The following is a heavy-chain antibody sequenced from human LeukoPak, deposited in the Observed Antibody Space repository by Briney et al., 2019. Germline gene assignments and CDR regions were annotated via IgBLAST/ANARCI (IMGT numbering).Heavy chain of an antibody. V-gene: IGHV3-48*01. Sequence: GGSLRLSCAASGFTFSSYSMNWVRQAPGKGLEGVSYISTSSSTIYYADSVKGRFTISRDNAKNSLYLQMNSLRAEDTAVYYCARDSGDTYYYDSSGYYKYWGQGTLVTVSS. J-gene: IGHJ4*02. CDR2: ISTSSSTI. CDR3: ARDSGDTYYYDSSGYYKY. CDR1: GFTFSSYS. D-gene: IGHD3-22*01.